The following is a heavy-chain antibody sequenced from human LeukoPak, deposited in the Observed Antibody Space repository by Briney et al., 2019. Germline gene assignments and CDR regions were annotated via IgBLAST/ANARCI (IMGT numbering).Heavy chain of an antibody. CDR2: IYSGGST. D-gene: IGHD3-22*01. Sequence: GGSLRLSCAASGFTVSSNYMRWVRQAPGKGLEWVSVIYSGGSTYYADSVKGRFTISRDNSKNTLYLQMNSLRAEDTAVYYCASSSGYYSTFYYYYYMDVWGKGTTVTVSS. J-gene: IGHJ6*03. CDR1: GFTVSSNY. V-gene: IGHV3-53*01. CDR3: ASSSGYYSTFYYYYYMDV.